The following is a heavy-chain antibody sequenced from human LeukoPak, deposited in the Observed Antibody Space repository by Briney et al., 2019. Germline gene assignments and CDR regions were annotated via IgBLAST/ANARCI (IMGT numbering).Heavy chain of an antibody. J-gene: IGHJ4*02. CDR2: IRNKASSFAT. D-gene: IGHD1-14*01. CDR1: GFTFIDSA. V-gene: IGHV3-73*01. CDR3: VRGDPGTPYDY. Sequence: PGGSLKLSCAASGFTFIDSAMHWVRQASGKGPEWVGRIRNKASSFATSYAASVSGSITISRDDAKNTVYLQMNSLKTEDTAVYYSVRGDPGTPYDYWGQGTLVTVSS.